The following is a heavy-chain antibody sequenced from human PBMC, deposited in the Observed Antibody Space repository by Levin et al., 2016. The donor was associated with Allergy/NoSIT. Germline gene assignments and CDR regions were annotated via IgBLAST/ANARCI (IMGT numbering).Heavy chain of an antibody. D-gene: IGHD3-10*01. Sequence: ASVKVSCKASGYNFNTYDIYWVRQAPGQGLEWMGWMNPSNGNAEYAQKFRGRVTMTRNRSVSTAYMELRSLRSEDTAMYYCASTIFTMVRGAIVAITDYWGQGTLVTVSS. V-gene: IGHV1-8*01. CDR1: GYNFNTYD. CDR2: MNPSNGNA. CDR3: ASTIFTMVRGAIVAITDY. J-gene: IGHJ4*02.